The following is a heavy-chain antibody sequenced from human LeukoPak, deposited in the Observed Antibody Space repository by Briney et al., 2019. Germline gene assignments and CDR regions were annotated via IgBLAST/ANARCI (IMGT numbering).Heavy chain of an antibody. J-gene: IGHJ4*02. Sequence: SGGSLRLSCAASAFTFSSYAMSWVRQAPGKGLEWVSAISGSGGRTYYAESVKGRFTISRDNNENTLYLQMNSLRAEDTAVYYCAKAAQVAGRPNLGGHFDYWGQGTLVTVSS. CDR3: AKAAQVAGRPNLGGHFDY. D-gene: IGHD6-6*01. CDR2: ISGSGGRT. CDR1: AFTFSSYA. V-gene: IGHV3-23*01.